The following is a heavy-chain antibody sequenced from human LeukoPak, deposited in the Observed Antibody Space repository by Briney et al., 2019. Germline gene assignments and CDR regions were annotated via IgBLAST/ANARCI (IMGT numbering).Heavy chain of an antibody. CDR3: ATSPFAEFHYDYYMDV. D-gene: IGHD3-10*01. Sequence: GGSLRLSCAASGFTFSYYWMTWVRQAPGKGLEWVANIKQDASEKYYVDSVKGRFTISRDNAKKSLYLQMNSLRAEDTAVYYCATSPFAEFHYDYYMDVWGKGTTVTISS. CDR2: IKQDASEK. V-gene: IGHV3-7*01. J-gene: IGHJ6*03. CDR1: GFTFSYYW.